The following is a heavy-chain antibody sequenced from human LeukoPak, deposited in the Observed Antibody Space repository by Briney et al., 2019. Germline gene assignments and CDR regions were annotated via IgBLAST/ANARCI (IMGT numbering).Heavy chain of an antibody. CDR1: GFTFSSYG. Sequence: GGSLRLSCAASGFTFSSYGMHWVRQAPGKGLEWVAVIWYDGSNKYYADSVKGRFTISRDNSKNTLYLQMNSLRAEDTAVYYCARVHCSSTSCHGYYGMDVWGKGTTVTVSS. CDR3: ARVHCSSTSCHGYYGMDV. CDR2: IWYDGSNK. V-gene: IGHV3-33*01. D-gene: IGHD2-2*01. J-gene: IGHJ6*04.